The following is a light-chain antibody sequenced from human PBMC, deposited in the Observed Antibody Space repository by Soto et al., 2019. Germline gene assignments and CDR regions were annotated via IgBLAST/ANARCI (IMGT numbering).Light chain of an antibody. J-gene: IGKJ4*01. CDR2: WAS. CDR1: QSVLYSSNNKNY. V-gene: IGKV4-1*01. Sequence: DIVMTQSPDSLAVSLGERATINCKSSQSVLYSSNNKNYLAWYQQKPGQPPKLLIYWASTRESGVPDRFSGSRSVTDFTLTISSLQAEDVAVYYCQQYYSTPLTFGGGTKVEIK. CDR3: QQYYSTPLT.